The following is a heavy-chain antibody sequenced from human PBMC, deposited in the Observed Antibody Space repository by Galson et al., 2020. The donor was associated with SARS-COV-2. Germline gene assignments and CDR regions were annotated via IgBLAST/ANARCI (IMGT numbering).Heavy chain of an antibody. CDR1: GGTFSSYA. Sequence: SVKVSCKASGGTFSSYAISWVRQAPGQGLEWMGGIIPIFGTANYAQKFQGRVTITADKSTSTAYMELSSLRSEDTAVYYCASAQTPRVAAIRLDYYYYGMDVWGQGTTVTVSS. D-gene: IGHD2-15*01. V-gene: IGHV1-69*06. CDR3: ASAQTPRVAAIRLDYYYYGMDV. CDR2: IIPIFGTA. J-gene: IGHJ6*02.